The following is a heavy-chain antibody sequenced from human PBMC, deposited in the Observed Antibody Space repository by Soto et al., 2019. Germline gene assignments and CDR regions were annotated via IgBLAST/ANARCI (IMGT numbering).Heavy chain of an antibody. D-gene: IGHD3-3*01. CDR2: IWYDGSNK. V-gene: IGHV3-33*01. CDR1: GFTFSSYG. Sequence: QVQLVESGGGVVQPGRSLRLSCAASGFTFSSYGMHWVRQAPGKGVEWVAVIWYDGSNKYYADSVKGRFTISRDNSKNTLYLQMNSLRAEDTAVYYCARDIKVTIFDTPGDYYGMDVWGQGTTVTVSS. CDR3: ARDIKVTIFDTPGDYYGMDV. J-gene: IGHJ6*02.